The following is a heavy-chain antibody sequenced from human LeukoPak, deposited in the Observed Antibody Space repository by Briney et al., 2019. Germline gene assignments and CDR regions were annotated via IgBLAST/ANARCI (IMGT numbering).Heavy chain of an antibody. D-gene: IGHD6-13*01. J-gene: IGHJ4*02. V-gene: IGHV3-30*18. CDR3: AKERGAAAATVYFDY. CDR2: ISFHGSNK. CDR1: GFTFSTYG. Sequence: GKSLRLSCTASGFTFSTYGMYWVRQAPGKGLEWVAVISFHGSNKNYADSVKGRFTISRDNSKNTVYLQMNSLRAEDTAVYYCAKERGAAAATVYFDYWGQGTQVTVSS.